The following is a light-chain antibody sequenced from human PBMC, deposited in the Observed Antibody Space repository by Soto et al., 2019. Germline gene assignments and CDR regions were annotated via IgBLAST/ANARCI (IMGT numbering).Light chain of an antibody. V-gene: IGLV1-36*01. CDR3: SAWDDKLSVV. CDR1: SSNIGKNA. CDR2: STD. J-gene: IGLJ3*02. Sequence: QSVLTQPPSVSEAPRQRVTISCSGSSSNIGKNAVNWYQQVPGEAPRLLIYSTDLRPSRVSDRFSGSKSGTSATLAISGLQSEDEADYYCSAWDDKLSVVFGGGTKVTVL.